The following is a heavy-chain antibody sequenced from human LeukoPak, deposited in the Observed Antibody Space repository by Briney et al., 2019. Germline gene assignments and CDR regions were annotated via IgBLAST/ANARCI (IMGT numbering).Heavy chain of an antibody. CDR2: ISSSSSYI. V-gene: IGHV3-21*04. CDR1: GFTFSSYS. CDR3: AKDLGSGSIY. D-gene: IGHD3-10*01. Sequence: GGSLRLSCAAPGFTFSSYSMNWVRQAPGKGLEWVSSISSSSSYIYYADSVKGRFTISRDNSKNTLYLQMNSLRAEDTAVYYCAKDLGSGSIYWGQGTLVTVSS. J-gene: IGHJ4*02.